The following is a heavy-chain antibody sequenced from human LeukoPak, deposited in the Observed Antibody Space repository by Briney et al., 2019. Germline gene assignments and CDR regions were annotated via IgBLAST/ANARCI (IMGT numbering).Heavy chain of an antibody. CDR2: IYTSGST. Sequence: SETLSLTCTVSGGSISSYYWSWIRQPAGKGLEWIGRIYTSGSTNYNPSLKSRVTMSVDTSENQFSLKLSSVTAADTAVYYCARRATMLAGGYFDYWGQGTLVSVSS. CDR1: GGSISSYY. J-gene: IGHJ4*02. D-gene: IGHD5-12*01. CDR3: ARRATMLAGGYFDY. V-gene: IGHV4-4*07.